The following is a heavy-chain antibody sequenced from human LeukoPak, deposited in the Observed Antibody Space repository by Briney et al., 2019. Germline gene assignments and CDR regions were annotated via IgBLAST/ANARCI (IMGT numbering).Heavy chain of an antibody. J-gene: IGHJ4*02. CDR2: IRPSGDNT. CDR1: GFTFSSYD. CDR3: ARVGPYELPLFDY. D-gene: IGHD3-22*01. V-gene: IGHV3-23*01. Sequence: GGSLRLSCAASGFTFSSYDMTWVRQAPGRGLEWVSSIRPSGDNTYYGDSVKGRFTISRDNSKNSLYLQMNSLRAEDTAVYYCARVGPYELPLFDYWGQGTLVTVSS.